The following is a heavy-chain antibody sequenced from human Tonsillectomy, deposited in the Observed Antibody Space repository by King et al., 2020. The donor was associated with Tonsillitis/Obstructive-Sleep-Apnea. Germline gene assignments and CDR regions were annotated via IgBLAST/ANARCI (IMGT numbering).Heavy chain of an antibody. V-gene: IGHV3-30*18. D-gene: IGHD3-9*01. Sequence: VQLVESGGGVVQPGRSLRLSCAASGFTFSSYDMHWVRQAPGKGLEWVAGISYDGSNKYYSDSVKGRFDISRDNSKNTLYLQMNSLRAEDTAVYYCAKELKGGYDILTGYYPPYYYYYMDVWGKGTTVTVSS. CDR1: GFTFSSYD. CDR2: ISYDGSNK. CDR3: AKELKGGYDILTGYYPPYYYYYMDV. J-gene: IGHJ6*03.